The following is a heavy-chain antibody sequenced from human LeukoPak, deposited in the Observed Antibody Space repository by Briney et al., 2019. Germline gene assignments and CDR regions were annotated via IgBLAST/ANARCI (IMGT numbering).Heavy chain of an antibody. D-gene: IGHD3-22*01. Sequence: PGGSLRLSCAASGFTFSSYSMNWVRQAPGKGLEWVSYISSSSSTIYYADSVKGRFTISRDNAKNSLYLQMNSLRAEDTAVYYCARDPNPDSSGYYSWGQGTLVTVSS. J-gene: IGHJ4*02. CDR2: ISSSSSTI. V-gene: IGHV3-48*04. CDR1: GFTFSSYS. CDR3: ARDPNPDSSGYYS.